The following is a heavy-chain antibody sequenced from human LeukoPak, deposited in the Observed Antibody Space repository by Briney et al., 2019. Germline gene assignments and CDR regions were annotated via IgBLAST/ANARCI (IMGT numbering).Heavy chain of an antibody. CDR2: INHSGST. CDR1: GGSFSGYY. V-gene: IGHV4-34*01. D-gene: IGHD3-3*01. CDR3: ARGAEYYAIWRGYAGYSDY. J-gene: IGHJ4*02. Sequence: PSETLSLTCAVYGGSFSGYYWSWIRQPPGKGLEWIGEINHSGSTYYNPSLRSRVTISPDRSKKKFSLKLTSVTAADTAVYFCARGAEYYAIWRGYAGYSDYWGQGISVTVSS.